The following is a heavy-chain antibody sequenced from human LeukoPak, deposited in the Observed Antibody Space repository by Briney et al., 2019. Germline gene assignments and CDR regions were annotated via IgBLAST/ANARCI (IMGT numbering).Heavy chain of an antibody. CDR3: ARGVIAAGGTPGFDLDY. V-gene: IGHV4-34*01. CDR1: GGSFSGYY. CDR2: INHSGST. J-gene: IGHJ4*02. D-gene: IGHD6-13*01. Sequence: SETLSLTCAVYGGSFSGYYWSWIRQPPGKGLEWIGEINHSGSTNYNPSLKSRVTISVDTSKNQFSLKLSSVTAADTAVYYCARGVIAAGGTPGFDLDYWGQGTLVTVSS.